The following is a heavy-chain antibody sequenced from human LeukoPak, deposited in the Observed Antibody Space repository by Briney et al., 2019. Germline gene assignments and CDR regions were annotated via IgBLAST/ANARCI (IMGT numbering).Heavy chain of an antibody. CDR2: ISSDGSST. CDR1: GFTFRSHW. Sequence: PGGSLRLSCGAFGFTFRSHWMHWVRQPPGKGLVWVSRISSDGSSTSYADSVKGRFTISRDNAKNTLYLQTNSLRAEDTAVYYCARARERIVVGPVANDYWGQGTLVTVSS. V-gene: IGHV3-74*01. CDR3: ARARERIVVGPVANDY. D-gene: IGHD2-2*01. J-gene: IGHJ4*02.